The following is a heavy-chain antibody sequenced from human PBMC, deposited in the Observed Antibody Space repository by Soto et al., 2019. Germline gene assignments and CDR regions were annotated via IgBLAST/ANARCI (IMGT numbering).Heavy chain of an antibody. Sequence: PGGSLRLSCAAGGFTFRSYATHWVRQAPGKGLEWVAVISYDGSNKYYADSVKGRFTISRDNSKNTLYLQMNSLRAEDTAVYYCPKEDDYGHRRKAFDIWGQGTMVTVSS. CDR1: GFTFRSYA. CDR2: ISYDGSNK. CDR3: PKEDDYGHRRKAFDI. V-gene: IGHV3-30*04. D-gene: IGHD4-17*01. J-gene: IGHJ3*02.